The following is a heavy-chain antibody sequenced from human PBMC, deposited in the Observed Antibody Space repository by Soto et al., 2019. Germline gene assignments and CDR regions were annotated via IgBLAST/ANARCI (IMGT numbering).Heavy chain of an antibody. CDR1: GFTFISYG. CDR3: TGEVASCY. D-gene: IGHD2-8*02. J-gene: IGHJ4*02. Sequence: QVQLVESGGGVVQPGRSLRLSCAASGFTFISYGMHWVRQAPGKGLEWVAVISKDGNVKYYAEYVKGRFTISRDNSKNTLYLQINSRGAEDTTPYYYTGEVASCYWVQGTLVTVSS. V-gene: IGHV3-30*03. CDR2: ISKDGNVK.